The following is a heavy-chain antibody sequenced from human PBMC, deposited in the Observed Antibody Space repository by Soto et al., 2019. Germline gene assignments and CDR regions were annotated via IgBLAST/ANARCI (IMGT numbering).Heavy chain of an antibody. Sequence: SSETLSLTCTVSGGSISSGGYYWSWIRQHPGKGLEWIGYIYYSGSTYYNPSLKSRVTISVDTSKNQFSLKLSSVTAADTAVYYCAREVVVPASVGGYNWFDPWGQGTLVTVSS. CDR3: AREVVVPASVGGYNWFDP. CDR1: GGSISSGGYY. J-gene: IGHJ5*02. V-gene: IGHV4-31*03. D-gene: IGHD2-2*01. CDR2: IYYSGST.